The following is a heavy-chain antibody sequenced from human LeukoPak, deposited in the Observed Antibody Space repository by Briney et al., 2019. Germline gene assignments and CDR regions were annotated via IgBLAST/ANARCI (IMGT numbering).Heavy chain of an antibody. CDR3: ERSTVGAVARFDY. V-gene: IGHV1-69*13. CDR2: IIPIFGTA. D-gene: IGHD6-19*01. CDR1: GGTFSSYA. J-gene: IGHJ4*02. Sequence: SVKVSCKASGGTFSSYAISWVRQAPGQGLEWMGGIIPIFGTANYAQKFQGRVTITADESTSTAYMELSSLRSEDTAVYYCERSTVGAVARFDYWGQGTLVTVSS.